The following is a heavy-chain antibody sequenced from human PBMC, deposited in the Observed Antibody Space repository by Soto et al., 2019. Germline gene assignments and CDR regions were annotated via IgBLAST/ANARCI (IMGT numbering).Heavy chain of an antibody. V-gene: IGHV1-18*01. Sequence: GASVKVSCKASGYTFTSYGITWVRQAPGQGLEWMGWISANNGDTNYAQKLQGRVTMTTDTSTSTGYMEMRSLRSDDTAVYYCARGVSSGNDYWGQGTLVTVSS. CDR3: ARGVSSGNDY. D-gene: IGHD3-10*01. CDR1: GYTFTSYG. J-gene: IGHJ4*02. CDR2: ISANNGDT.